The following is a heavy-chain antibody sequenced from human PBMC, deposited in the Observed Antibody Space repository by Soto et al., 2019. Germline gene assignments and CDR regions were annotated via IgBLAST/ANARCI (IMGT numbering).Heavy chain of an antibody. V-gene: IGHV1-69*12. D-gene: IGHD2-2*01. CDR2: IISIFGTA. CDR1: GGTFSSYA. CDR3: AGHVPAAGYYYGMDV. Sequence: QVQLVQSGAEVKKPGSSVKVSCKASGGTFSSYAISWVRQAPGQGLEWMGGIISIFGTANYAQKFQGRVTITADESTSSAYVVLISLRSEDTAVYYCAGHVPAAGYYYGMDVWGQGTTVTVSS. J-gene: IGHJ6*02.